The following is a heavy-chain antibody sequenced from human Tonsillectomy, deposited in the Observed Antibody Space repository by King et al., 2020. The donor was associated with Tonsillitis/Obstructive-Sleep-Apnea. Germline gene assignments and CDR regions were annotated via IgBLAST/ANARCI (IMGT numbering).Heavy chain of an antibody. CDR2: ISAYNGKT. J-gene: IGHJ6*02. CDR3: ARDEKSFGLVTHYYYAMGV. V-gene: IGHV1-18*01. CDR1: GDSLTSYG. Sequence: QLVQSGAEVKKPGASVKVSCKAAGDSLTSYGINWVRQAPGQGLEWVGWISAYNGKTNYAQKLQGRVTMSTDKSTSTAYMELRSLRSDDTAVYYCARDEKSFGLVTHYYYAMGVWGQGTTVTVSS. D-gene: IGHD3/OR15-3a*01.